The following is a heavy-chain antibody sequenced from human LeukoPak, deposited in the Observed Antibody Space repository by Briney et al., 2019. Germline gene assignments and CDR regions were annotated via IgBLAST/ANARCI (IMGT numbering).Heavy chain of an antibody. J-gene: IGHJ4*02. V-gene: IGHV3-21*04. CDR2: ISSSSSYI. CDR3: AKDHRGGHSGSYLSS. D-gene: IGHD1-26*01. Sequence: GGSLRLSCAASGFTFSSYSMNWVRQAPGKGLEWVSSISSSSSYIYYADSVKGRFTISRDNAKNSLYLQMNSLRAEDTALYYCAKDHRGGHSGSYLSSWGQGTLVTVSS. CDR1: GFTFSSYS.